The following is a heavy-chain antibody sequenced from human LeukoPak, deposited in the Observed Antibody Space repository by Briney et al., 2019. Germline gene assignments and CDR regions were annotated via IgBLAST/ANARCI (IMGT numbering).Heavy chain of an antibody. CDR3: ARGTVGYSSSWYTN. D-gene: IGHD6-13*01. CDR2: IYHSGST. CDR1: GYSISSGYY. Sequence: SETLSLTCTVSGYSISSGYYWGWIRQPPGKGLEWIGSIYHSGSTYYNPPLKSRVTISVDTSKNQFSLKLSSVTAADTAVYYCARGTVGYSSSWYTNWGQGTLVTVSS. J-gene: IGHJ4*02. V-gene: IGHV4-38-2*02.